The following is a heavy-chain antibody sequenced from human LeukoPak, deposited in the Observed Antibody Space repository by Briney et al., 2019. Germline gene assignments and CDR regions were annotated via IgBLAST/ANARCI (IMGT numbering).Heavy chain of an antibody. Sequence: SQTLSLTCAVSGGSISSGGYSWSWIRQPPGKGLEWIGYIYHSGNTYYNPSLKSRVTISVDRSKNQFSLKLSSVTAADTAVYYCARMVWGSGSYPYWFDPWGQGTLVTVSS. CDR3: ARMVWGSGSYPYWFDP. D-gene: IGHD3-10*01. CDR1: GGSISSGGYS. J-gene: IGHJ5*02. V-gene: IGHV4-30-2*01. CDR2: IYHSGNT.